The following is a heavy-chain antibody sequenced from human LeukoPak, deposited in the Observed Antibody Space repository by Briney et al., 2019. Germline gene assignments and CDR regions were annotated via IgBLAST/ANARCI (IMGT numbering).Heavy chain of an antibody. J-gene: IGHJ3*02. Sequence: PSETLSLTCTVSGASINNYYWSWIRQPAGKGLEWIGRIYTRGSTNYNPSLKSRVTMSVDTSKNQFSLKLSSVTAADTAVYYCARGRYCSADICSGGDAFDIWGQGTMVSVSS. V-gene: IGHV4-4*07. CDR1: GASINNYY. CDR3: ARGRYCSADICSGGDAFDI. CDR2: IYTRGST. D-gene: IGHD2-15*01.